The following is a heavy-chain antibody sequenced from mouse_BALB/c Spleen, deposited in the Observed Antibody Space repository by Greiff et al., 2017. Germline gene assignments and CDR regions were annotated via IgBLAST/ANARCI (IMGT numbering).Heavy chain of an antibody. V-gene: IGHV5-12-2*01. CDR1: GFTFSSYT. Sequence: EVQGVESGGGLVQSGGSLKLSCAASGFTFSSYTMSWVRQTPEKRLEWVAYISNGGGSTYCPDTVKGRFTISRDNAKNTLYLQMNSLKSEDTAIYYCARQGTSRAVDYWGQGTSVTVSS. CDR2: ISNGGGST. CDR3: ARQGTSRAVDY. J-gene: IGHJ4*01. D-gene: IGHD3-3*01.